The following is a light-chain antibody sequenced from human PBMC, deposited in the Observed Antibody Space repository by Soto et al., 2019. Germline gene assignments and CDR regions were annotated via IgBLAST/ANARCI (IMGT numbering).Light chain of an antibody. V-gene: IGLV2-8*01. Sequence: QSALTQPPSASGSPGQSVTISCTGTSSDIGAYIYVSWYQQHPGKAPKLMISEVSRRPSGVPERFSGSKSGNTASLTVSGLQADDEAHYYCSSYTSTSTLYVFGTGTKLTVL. J-gene: IGLJ1*01. CDR3: SSYTSTSTLYV. CDR1: SSDIGAYIY. CDR2: EVS.